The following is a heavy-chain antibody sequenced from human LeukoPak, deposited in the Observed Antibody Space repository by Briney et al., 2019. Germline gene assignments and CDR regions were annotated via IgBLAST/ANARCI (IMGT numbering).Heavy chain of an antibody. D-gene: IGHD6-19*01. V-gene: IGHV1-2*02. CDR1: GYTFTGYY. Sequence: GPSVKVSCKASGYTFTGYYMHWVRQAPGQGLEWMGWINPNSGGTNYAQKSQGRVTMTRDTSISTAYMELSRLTSDDTAVYYCAKVGSGWYRASWFDPWGQGTLVTVSS. J-gene: IGHJ5*02. CDR2: INPNSGGT. CDR3: AKVGSGWYRASWFDP.